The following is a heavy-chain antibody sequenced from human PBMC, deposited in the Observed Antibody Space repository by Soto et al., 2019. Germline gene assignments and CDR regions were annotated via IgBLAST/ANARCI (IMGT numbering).Heavy chain of an antibody. Sequence: EVQLLDSGGGLVQPGGSLRLSCAASGFTFSNYAMTWVRQGPGKGLEWVSGISGSGGRSYYADSVKGRFTISRDNSKSHLYLQMNGLRAEDTAVYYCAKAYFVWSSEQPYYFDYWGQGTLVTVSS. V-gene: IGHV3-23*01. CDR1: GFTFSNYA. CDR2: ISGSGGRS. J-gene: IGHJ4*02. CDR3: AKAYFVWSSEQPYYFDY. D-gene: IGHD3-16*01.